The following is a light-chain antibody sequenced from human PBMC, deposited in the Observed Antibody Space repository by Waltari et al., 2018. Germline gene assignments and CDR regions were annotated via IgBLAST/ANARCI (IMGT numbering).Light chain of an antibody. CDR1: QSVNRN. CDR3: QQYNSWPPFT. V-gene: IGKV3-15*01. Sequence: EIVMTQSPATLSVSPGERATLSCRASQSVNRNLTWYQQRPGQAPRLLIYGASTRATGVSARFSGSGSATEFTLTISSLQSEDSAVYYCQQYNSWPPFTFGQGTKLEIK. CDR2: GAS. J-gene: IGKJ2*01.